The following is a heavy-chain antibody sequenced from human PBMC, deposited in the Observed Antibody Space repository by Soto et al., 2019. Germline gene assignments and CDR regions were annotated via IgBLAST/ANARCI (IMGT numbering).Heavy chain of an antibody. J-gene: IGHJ4*02. CDR2: ISGSGGST. CDR1: GFTFSSYA. CDR3: AKDLRGLAAAGSSGFDY. D-gene: IGHD6-13*01. Sequence: GGSLRLSCAASGFTFSSYAMSWVRQAPGKGLEWVSAISGSGGSTYYADSVKGRFTISRDNSKNTLYLQMNSLRAEDTAVYYCAKDLRGLAAAGSSGFDYWGQGTLVTVSS. V-gene: IGHV3-23*01.